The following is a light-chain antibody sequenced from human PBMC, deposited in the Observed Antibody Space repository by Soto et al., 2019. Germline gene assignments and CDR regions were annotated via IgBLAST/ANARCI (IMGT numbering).Light chain of an antibody. CDR2: AAS. CDR3: QQSYSTPIT. V-gene: IGKV1-39*01. J-gene: IGKJ5*01. Sequence: DIQRTQSPSSLSASAGDRATITCRASQSISSYLTWYQQKPGKAPKLLISAASSLQSGVPSRFSGSGSGTDFTLTISSLQPEDFATYYCQQSYSTPITFGQGTRLEIK. CDR1: QSISSY.